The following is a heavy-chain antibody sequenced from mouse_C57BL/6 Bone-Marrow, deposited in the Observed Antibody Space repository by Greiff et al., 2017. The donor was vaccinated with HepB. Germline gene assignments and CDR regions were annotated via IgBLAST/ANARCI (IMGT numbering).Heavy chain of an antibody. Sequence: QVHVKQSGPGLVAPSQCLSITCTVSGFSFTSYGVSWVRQPPGKGLEWLGVIWGDGSTSYHSAPLSRLCISNDNSKSQVFLKLNSLQTDDLATYYCAKVYYYGSTFDYWGQGTTLTVSS. J-gene: IGHJ2*01. CDR3: AKVYYYGSTFDY. CDR2: IWGDGST. D-gene: IGHD1-1*01. CDR1: GFSFTSYG. V-gene: IGHV2-3*01.